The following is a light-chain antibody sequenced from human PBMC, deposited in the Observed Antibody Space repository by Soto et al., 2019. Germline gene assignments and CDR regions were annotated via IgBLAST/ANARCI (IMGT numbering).Light chain of an antibody. Sequence: QSLLTQPPSASGSPGQSVTIPCTGTYSDIGAYNDVSFYQHRAVESPKVIIYGVIKVAAWVPDLIFASKSCNTASLTFSGLQADDEANFYCSSFKGTNIFVFGTGTKAT. J-gene: IGLJ1*01. CDR2: GVI. CDR1: YSDIGAYND. V-gene: IGLV2-8*01. CDR3: SSFKGTNIFV.